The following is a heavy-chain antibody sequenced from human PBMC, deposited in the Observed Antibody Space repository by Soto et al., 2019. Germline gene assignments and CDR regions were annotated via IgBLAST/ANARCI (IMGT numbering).Heavy chain of an antibody. CDR1: GGSISSSSYY. Sequence: QLQLQESGPGLVKPSETLSLTCTVSGGSISSSSYYWGWIRQPPGKGLEWIGSIYYSGSTYYNPSLKSRVTISVDTSKNQFSLKLSSVTAADTAVYYCARRQYYYDSSGYFDYWGQGTLVTVSS. D-gene: IGHD3-22*01. J-gene: IGHJ4*02. CDR3: ARRQYYYDSSGYFDY. CDR2: IYYSGST. V-gene: IGHV4-39*01.